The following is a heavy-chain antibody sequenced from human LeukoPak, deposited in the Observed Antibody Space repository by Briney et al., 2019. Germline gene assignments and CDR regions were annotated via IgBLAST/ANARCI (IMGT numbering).Heavy chain of an antibody. CDR2: ISYIGST. J-gene: IGHJ3*02. V-gene: IGHV4-59*11. Sequence: PSETLSRTCAVSDDSFSSHYWTWIRQPPGKGLEWIGYISYIGSTNYNPSLKSRVTISIDTSKNQFSLKLRSVTAADTAVYYCARDLVTVTKGFDIWGQGTMVSVSS. CDR1: DDSFSSHY. CDR3: ARDLVTVTKGFDI. D-gene: IGHD4-17*01.